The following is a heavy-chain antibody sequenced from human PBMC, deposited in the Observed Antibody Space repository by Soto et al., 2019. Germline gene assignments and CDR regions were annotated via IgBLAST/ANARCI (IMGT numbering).Heavy chain of an antibody. Sequence: QVQLQESGPGLVKPSETLSPTGTVSGGSVSRGSYHWGWIRHPPGKGLEWIGYIYHSGSTNYNPSLKSRVTISVDTSKNQFSLSLTSVTAADTAVYYCARLSAAWFDPWGQGTLVTVAS. CDR1: GGSVSRGSYH. CDR2: IYHSGST. V-gene: IGHV4-61*01. D-gene: IGHD6-19*01. J-gene: IGHJ5*02. CDR3: ARLSAAWFDP.